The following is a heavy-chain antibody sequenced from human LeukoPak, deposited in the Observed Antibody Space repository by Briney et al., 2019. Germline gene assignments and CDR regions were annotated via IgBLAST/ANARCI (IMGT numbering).Heavy chain of an antibody. V-gene: IGHV1-46*01. CDR1: GYTFTSYY. Sequence: ASVKVSCKASGYTFTSYYMHWVRQAPGQGLEWMGIINPSGGSTSYAQKFQGRVTMTRDTSTSTVYMELSSLRSEDTAVYYCARDLGVGNYVSWFDPWGQGTLVTVSS. CDR3: ARDLGVGNYVSWFDP. CDR2: INPSGGST. D-gene: IGHD4-11*01. J-gene: IGHJ5*02.